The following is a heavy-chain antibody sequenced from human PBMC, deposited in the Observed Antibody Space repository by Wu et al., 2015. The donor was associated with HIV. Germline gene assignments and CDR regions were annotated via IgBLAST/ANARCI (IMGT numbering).Heavy chain of an antibody. CDR1: GDTFSNYN. Sequence: QVQLVQSGAEVKKPGSSMKVSCKASGDTFSNYNINWVRHVPGQGLEWMGGVIPIFGTTSYAQKFQGRVTVTTDDSTGTAYMDLASLTSEDTGIYYCAATYMTSSGTILFDSWGQGTLVTVSS. D-gene: IGHD2-21*01. V-gene: IGHV1-69*05. CDR2: VIPIFGTT. CDR3: AATYMTSSGTILFDS. J-gene: IGHJ4*02.